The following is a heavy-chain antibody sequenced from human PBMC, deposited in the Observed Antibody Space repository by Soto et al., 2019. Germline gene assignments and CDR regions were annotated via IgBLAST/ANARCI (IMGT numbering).Heavy chain of an antibody. V-gene: IGHV1-69*12. CDR1: GGTCSSYA. CDR2: IIPLFGTA. J-gene: IGHJ6*02. D-gene: IGHD5-12*01. Sequence: QVQLVQSGAEVKKPGSSVKVSCKASGGTCSSYAISWVRQAPGQGLEWMGGIIPLFGTADYAQKFQGRVTITADESTSTAYMELSSLRSEDTAVYYCARDLPEMATTKVIYGMDVWGQGTTVTVSS. CDR3: ARDLPEMATTKVIYGMDV.